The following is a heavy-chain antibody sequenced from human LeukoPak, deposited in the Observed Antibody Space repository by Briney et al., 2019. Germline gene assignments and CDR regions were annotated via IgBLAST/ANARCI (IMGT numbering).Heavy chain of an antibody. D-gene: IGHD2-15*01. CDR3: ARDHCSGGSCYFYIGSYYYYGMDV. Sequence: ASVKVSCKVSGYTFTSYGISWVRQAPGQGLEWMGWISAYNGNTNYAQKLQGRVTMTTDTSTSTAYMELRSLRSDDTAVYYCARDHCSGGSCYFYIGSYYYYGMDVWGQGTTVTVSS. CDR1: GYTFTSYG. CDR2: ISAYNGNT. J-gene: IGHJ6*02. V-gene: IGHV1-18*01.